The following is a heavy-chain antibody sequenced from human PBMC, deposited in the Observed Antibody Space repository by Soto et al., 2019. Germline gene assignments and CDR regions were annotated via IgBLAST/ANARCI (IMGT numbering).Heavy chain of an antibody. CDR3: ARDDDNDANALDY. CDR2: IWNDGIRK. V-gene: IGHV3-33*01. J-gene: IGHJ4*02. CDR1: GFAFSKYG. Sequence: GGSLRLSCAASGFAFSKYGMHWVRQAPGKGLEWVALIWNDGIRKVYVDSVKGRFTISRDNSKNTLDLQMNNLRDEDTAVYYCARDDDNDANALDYWGPGTLVTVSS.